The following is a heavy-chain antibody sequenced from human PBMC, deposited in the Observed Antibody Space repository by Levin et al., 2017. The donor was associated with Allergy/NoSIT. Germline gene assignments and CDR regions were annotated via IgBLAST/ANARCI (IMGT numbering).Heavy chain of an antibody. V-gene: IGHV6-1*01. Sequence: SQTLSLPCAISGDSVSNNIAAWNWVRQSPSRGLEWLGRTYYRSKWYNDYAVSVKSRITISPDTSKNQFSLQLNPVTPEDTAVYYCTRGYSFDSWGQGTLVTVSS. J-gene: IGHJ4*02. CDR1: GDSVSNNIAA. CDR2: TYYRSKWYN. CDR3: TRGYSFDS.